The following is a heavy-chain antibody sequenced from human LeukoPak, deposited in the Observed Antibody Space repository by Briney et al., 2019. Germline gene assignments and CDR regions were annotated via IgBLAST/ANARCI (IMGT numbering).Heavy chain of an antibody. V-gene: IGHV3-23*01. CDR1: GFTFSSYA. J-gene: IGHJ4*02. D-gene: IGHD3-22*01. Sequence: GGSLRLSCAASGFTFSSYAMSWVRQAPGKGLEWVSAITGSGDYTNFADSVKGRLTISRDNSKNTLYLQMHSLRAEDTAVYYCAKRSRDSSGYFDYWGQGSLVTVSS. CDR2: ITGSGDYT. CDR3: AKRSRDSSGYFDY.